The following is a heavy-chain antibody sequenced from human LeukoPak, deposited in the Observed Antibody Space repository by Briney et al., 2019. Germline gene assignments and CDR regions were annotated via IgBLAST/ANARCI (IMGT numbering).Heavy chain of an antibody. CDR2: MNPNSGNT. V-gene: IGHV1-8*01. J-gene: IGHJ5*02. Sequence: ASVKVSCKASGYTFTSYDINWVRQAPGQGLERMGWMNPNSGNTGYAQKFQGRVTMTRNTPISTAYMELSSLRSEDTAVYYCARGLAARLGNWFDPWGQGTLVTVSS. D-gene: IGHD6-6*01. CDR1: GYTFTSYD. CDR3: ARGLAARLGNWFDP.